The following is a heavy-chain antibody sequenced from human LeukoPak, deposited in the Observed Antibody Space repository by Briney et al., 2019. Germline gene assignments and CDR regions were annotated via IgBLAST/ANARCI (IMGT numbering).Heavy chain of an antibody. Sequence: GGSLRLSCAASGFTFSSYSMNWVRQAPGKGLEWVSYISSSSSTIYYADSVKGRFTISRDNAKNSLYLQMNSLRAEDTAVYYCARDLYSSGWPTCMDVWGQGTTVTVSS. CDR2: ISSSSSTI. D-gene: IGHD6-19*01. V-gene: IGHV3-48*04. J-gene: IGHJ6*02. CDR3: ARDLYSSGWPTCMDV. CDR1: GFTFSSYS.